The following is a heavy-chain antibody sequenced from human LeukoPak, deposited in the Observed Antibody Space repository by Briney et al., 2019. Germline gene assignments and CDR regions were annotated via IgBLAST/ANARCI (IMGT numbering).Heavy chain of an antibody. CDR1: GGSISNYY. CDR2: IYASGST. CDR3: ARDFYGDDGHHPFDY. V-gene: IGHV4-4*07. J-gene: IGHJ4*02. Sequence: PSETLSLTCSVSGGSISNYYWDWLRQPAGKGLEWIGRIYASGSTNYNPSLKSRVTISMDKSKNHFSLNLKSVTAADTAFYYCARDFYGDDGHHPFDYWGQGIQVTVFS. D-gene: IGHD2/OR15-2a*01.